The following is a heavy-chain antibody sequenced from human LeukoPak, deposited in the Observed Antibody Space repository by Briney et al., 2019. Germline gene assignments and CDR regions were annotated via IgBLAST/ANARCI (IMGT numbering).Heavy chain of an antibody. CDR2: ISWNSGSI. Sequence: PGGSLRLSCAASGFTFDDYAMHWVRQAPGKGLEWVSVISWNSGSIGYADSVKGRFTISRDNAKNSLYLQMNSLRAEDTALYYCAKDYGDGYNYDAFDIWGQGTMVTVSS. CDR1: GFTFDDYA. V-gene: IGHV3-9*01. J-gene: IGHJ3*02. D-gene: IGHD5-24*01. CDR3: AKDYGDGYNYDAFDI.